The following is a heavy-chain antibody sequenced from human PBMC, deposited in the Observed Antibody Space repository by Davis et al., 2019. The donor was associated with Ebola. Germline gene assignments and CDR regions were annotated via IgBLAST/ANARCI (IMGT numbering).Heavy chain of an antibody. Sequence: AASVTVSCKASGYTFTSYYMHWVRQAPGQGLEWMGRIHPNSGGTNYAQKFQGRVTITRDTSASTAYMELSSLRFEDTAVYYCARPHDSSGYPPMYYWGQGTLVTVSS. CDR3: ARPHDSSGYPPMYY. V-gene: IGHV1-2*06. CDR1: GYTFTSYY. D-gene: IGHD3-22*01. CDR2: IHPNSGGT. J-gene: IGHJ4*02.